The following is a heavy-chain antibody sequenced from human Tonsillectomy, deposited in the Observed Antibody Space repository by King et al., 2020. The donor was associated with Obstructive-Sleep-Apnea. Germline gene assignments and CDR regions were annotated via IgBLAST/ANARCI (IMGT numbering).Heavy chain of an antibody. Sequence: VQLQESGPGLVKPSQTLSLTCTVSGGSISSGGYYWSWIRQHPGKGLEWIGYTHYSGSTYYNPSLKSRVTISVDTSKNQLSLKLSSVTAADTAVYYCARVFPGGWFDPWGQGTLVTVSS. CDR3: ARVFPGGWFDP. V-gene: IGHV4-31*03. D-gene: IGHD3-10*01. J-gene: IGHJ5*02. CDR1: GGSISSGGYY. CDR2: THYSGST.